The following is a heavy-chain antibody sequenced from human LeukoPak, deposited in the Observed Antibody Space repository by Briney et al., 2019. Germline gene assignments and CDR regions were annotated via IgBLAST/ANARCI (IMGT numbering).Heavy chain of an antibody. CDR1: GFSVSSNY. D-gene: IGHD1-26*01. Sequence: PGGSLRLSCAASGFSVSSNYMTWVRQAPGKGLEWVSIIYSVYSGGSTYYADSMKGRFTISRDNSKNMLYLQMNSLRAEDTAVYYCANREYSGSYWGIDYWGQGTLVTVSS. V-gene: IGHV3-53*01. J-gene: IGHJ4*02. CDR2: IYSVYSGGST. CDR3: ANREYSGSYWGIDY.